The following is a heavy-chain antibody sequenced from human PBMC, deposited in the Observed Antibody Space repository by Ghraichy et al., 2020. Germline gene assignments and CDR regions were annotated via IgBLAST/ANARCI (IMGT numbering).Heavy chain of an antibody. V-gene: IGHV3-43D*04. J-gene: IGHJ4*02. CDR3: AKTTVAGMTVGSYFDY. D-gene: IGHD6-19*01. CDR2: ISWDGGST. CDR1: GFTFDDYA. Sequence: GGSLRLSCAASGFTFDDYAMHWVRQAPGKGLEWVSLISWDGGSTYYADSVKGRFTISRDNSKNSLYLQMNSLRAEDTALYYCAKTTVAGMTVGSYFDYWGQGTLVTVSS.